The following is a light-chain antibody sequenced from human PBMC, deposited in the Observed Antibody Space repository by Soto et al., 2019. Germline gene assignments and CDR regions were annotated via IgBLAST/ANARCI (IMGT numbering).Light chain of an antibody. V-gene: IGLV1-40*01. Sequence: QSVLTQPPSVSGAPGQRLTISCTGSSSNIGAGHDVHWYQQLPGTAPKLVIFGNNNRASGVPDRFSGSKSGVSASLAISGLLAEDEADYYCQSYDSSLSGGVFGTGTKVTVL. CDR1: SSNIGAGHD. CDR3: QSYDSSLSGGV. CDR2: GNN. J-gene: IGLJ1*01.